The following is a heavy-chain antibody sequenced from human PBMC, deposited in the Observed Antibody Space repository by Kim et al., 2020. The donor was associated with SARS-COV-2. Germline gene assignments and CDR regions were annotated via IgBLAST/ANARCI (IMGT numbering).Heavy chain of an antibody. D-gene: IGHD3-10*01. J-gene: IGHJ4*02. V-gene: IGHV4-31*03. CDR2: IYYSGST. Sequence: SETLSLTCTVSGGSISSGGYYWSWIRQHPGKGLEWIGYIYYSGSTYYKPSLKSRVTISVDTSKNQFSLKLSSVTAADTAVYYCAGLKGTYYYGSGARDYWGQGTLVTVSS. CDR1: GGSISSGGYY. CDR3: AGLKGTYYYGSGARDY.